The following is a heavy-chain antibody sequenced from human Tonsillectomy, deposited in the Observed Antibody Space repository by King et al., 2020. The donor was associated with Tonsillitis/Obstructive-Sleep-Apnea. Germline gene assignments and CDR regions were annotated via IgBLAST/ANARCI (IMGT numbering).Heavy chain of an antibody. D-gene: IGHD6-13*01. J-gene: IGHJ4*02. CDR3: ARSWDGEEAAADTLDN. CDR2: ISTSGDTI. V-gene: IGHV3-11*01. Sequence: VQLVESGGGLVKPGGSLRLSCAASGFTFGDYYMTWIRQAPGKGLECVSYISTSGDTIYYADSVKGRFTISRDNAENSLYLQMNSLRAEDTAVYYCARSWDGEEAAADTLDNWGQGTLVTVSP. CDR1: GFTFGDYY.